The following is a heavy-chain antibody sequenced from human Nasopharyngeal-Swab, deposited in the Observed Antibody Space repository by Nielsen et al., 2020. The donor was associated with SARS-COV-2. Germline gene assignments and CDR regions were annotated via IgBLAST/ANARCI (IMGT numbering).Heavy chain of an antibody. CDR1: GFTFSNAW. V-gene: IGHV3-15*01. J-gene: IGHJ4*02. CDR3: TAECSSTSCYADS. D-gene: IGHD2-2*01. CDR2: IKSKTDGGTT. Sequence: SCAASGFTFSNAWLSWVRPAPGKGLDWVGRIKSKTDGGTTDYAAPVKGRFTISRDESKNTLYLQMNSLKTEDTAVYYCTAECSSTSCYADSWGQGTLVAVSS.